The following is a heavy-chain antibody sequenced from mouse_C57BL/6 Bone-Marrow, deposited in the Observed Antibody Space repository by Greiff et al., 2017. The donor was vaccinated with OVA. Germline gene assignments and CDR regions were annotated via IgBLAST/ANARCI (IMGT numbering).Heavy chain of an antibody. CDR2: ILPGSGST. CDR1: GYTFTGYW. CDR3: ARPYYYGSSYVVYFDY. Sequence: VQLQQSGAELMKPGASVKLSCKATGYTFTGYWIEWVKQRPGHGLEWIGEILPGSGSTNYTEKFKGKATFTADPSSTTAYMQRSSLTTEDAAIYYCARPYYYGSSYVVYFDYWGQGTTLTVSS. J-gene: IGHJ2*01. V-gene: IGHV1-9*01. D-gene: IGHD1-1*01.